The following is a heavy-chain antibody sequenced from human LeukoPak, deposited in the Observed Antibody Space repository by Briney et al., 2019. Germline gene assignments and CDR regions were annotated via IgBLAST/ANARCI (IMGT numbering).Heavy chain of an antibody. Sequence: GSLRLSCAASGFTFSSYGMHWVRQAPGKGLEWVAVISYDGSNKYYADSVKGRFTISRDNSKNTLYQQMNSLRAEDTAVYYCARTTSMSYVGDAFDIWGQGTMVTVSS. CDR3: ARTTSMSYVGDAFDI. J-gene: IGHJ3*02. CDR1: GFTFSSYG. V-gene: IGHV3-33*01. D-gene: IGHD1-26*01. CDR2: ISYDGSNK.